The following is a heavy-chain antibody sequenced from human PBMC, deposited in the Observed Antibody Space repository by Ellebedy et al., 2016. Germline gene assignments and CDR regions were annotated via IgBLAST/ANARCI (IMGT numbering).Heavy chain of an antibody. D-gene: IGHD4-17*01. CDR2: ISSSSSYT. Sequence: GESLKISCTASGLNFNTFFMSWVRQAPGKGLEWVSYISSSSSYTNYADSVKGRFTISRDNAKNSLYLQMNSLRAEDTAVYYCYYGHYSGSWGQGTLVTVSS. CDR1: GLNFNTFF. J-gene: IGHJ4*02. V-gene: IGHV3-11*06. CDR3: YYGHYSGS.